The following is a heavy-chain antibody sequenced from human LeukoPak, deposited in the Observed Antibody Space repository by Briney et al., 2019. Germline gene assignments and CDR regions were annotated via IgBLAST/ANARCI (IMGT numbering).Heavy chain of an antibody. V-gene: IGHV4-39*01. CDR1: GGAISSSSYY. CDR3: ARRPPSYLDV. CDR2: INYSGST. J-gene: IGHJ6*03. Sequence: SEILSLTCTVSGGAISSSSYYWGWIRQRPGKGLEWIGSINYSGSTYYNPSLKSRVTISVDTSKNQFSLKLSSVTAADTAVYYCARRPPSYLDVWGKGTTVTVSS.